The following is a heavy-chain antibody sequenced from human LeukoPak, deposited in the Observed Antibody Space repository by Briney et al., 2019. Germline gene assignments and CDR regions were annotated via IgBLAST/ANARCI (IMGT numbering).Heavy chain of an antibody. CDR1: GFTFSSYW. V-gene: IGHV3-7*01. CDR3: ARDYYDSSGYYHVGYFDY. D-gene: IGHD3-22*01. J-gene: IGHJ4*02. CDR2: IKQDGSEK. Sequence: PGGSLRLSCAASGFTFSSYWMSWVRQAPGKGVEWVANIKQDGSEKYYVDSVKGRFTISRHNAKDSLYLQMNSLRAEDTAVYYCARDYYDSSGYYHVGYFDYWGQGTLVTVSS.